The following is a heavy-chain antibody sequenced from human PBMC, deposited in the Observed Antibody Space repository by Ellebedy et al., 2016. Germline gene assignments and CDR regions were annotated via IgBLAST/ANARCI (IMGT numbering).Heavy chain of an antibody. D-gene: IGHD5-24*01. CDR3: VRPDQSNGYLTVDY. Sequence: GESLKISXAASGFSFSSHGMSWVRQVPGKGLEWVSGISGSDGSSTSYADSVKGRFTISRDNAKNTLYLQMNSLRAEDTAVYYCVRPDQSNGYLTVDYWGQGTLVTVSS. CDR1: GFSFSSHG. CDR2: ISGSDGSST. V-gene: IGHV3-74*01. J-gene: IGHJ4*02.